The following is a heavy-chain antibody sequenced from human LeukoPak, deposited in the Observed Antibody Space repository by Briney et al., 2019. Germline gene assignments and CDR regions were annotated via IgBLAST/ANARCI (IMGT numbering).Heavy chain of an antibody. V-gene: IGHV4-34*01. CDR3: ARGQSSENYYYYGMDV. CDR2: INHSGST. Sequence: SETLSLTCAVYGGSFSGYYWSWIRQPPGKRLEWIGEINHSGSTNYNPSLKSRVTISVDTSKNQFSLKLSSVTAADTAVYYCARGQSSENYYYYGMDVWGQGTTVTVSS. J-gene: IGHJ6*02. D-gene: IGHD3-10*01. CDR1: GGSFSGYY.